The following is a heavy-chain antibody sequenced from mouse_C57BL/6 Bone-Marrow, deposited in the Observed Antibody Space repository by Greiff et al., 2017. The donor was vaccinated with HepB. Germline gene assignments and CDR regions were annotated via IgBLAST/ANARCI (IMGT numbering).Heavy chain of an antibody. D-gene: IGHD1-1*02. CDR3: AREGLWSYFDY. V-gene: IGHV3-1*01. CDR2: ISYSGST. Sequence: EVQLQESGPGMVKPSQSLSLTCTVTGYSITSGYDWHWIRHFPGNKLEWMGYISYSGSTNYNPSLKSRISITHDTSKNHFFLKLNSVTTEDTATYYCAREGLWSYFDYWGQGTTLTVSS. J-gene: IGHJ2*01. CDR1: GYSITSGYD.